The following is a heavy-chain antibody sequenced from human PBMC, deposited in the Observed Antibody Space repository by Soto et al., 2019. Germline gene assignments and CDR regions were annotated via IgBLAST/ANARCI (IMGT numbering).Heavy chain of an antibody. CDR3: ARVEVVVVAVTHGAHYY. Sequence: EASVKVSCKASGYTFTSYGISWVRQAPGQGLEWMGWISAYNGNTNYAQKLQGRVTMTTDTSTSTAYMELRSLRSDDTAVYYCARVEVVVVAVTHGAHYYWGQGTLVTVSS. V-gene: IGHV1-18*01. D-gene: IGHD2-15*01. J-gene: IGHJ4*02. CDR2: ISAYNGNT. CDR1: GYTFTSYG.